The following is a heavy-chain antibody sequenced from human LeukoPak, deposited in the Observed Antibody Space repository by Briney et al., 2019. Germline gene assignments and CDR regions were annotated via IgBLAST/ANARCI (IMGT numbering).Heavy chain of an antibody. Sequence: SETLSLTCTVSGGSLSRYYWSWIRQPPGPGLEGIAYIYYSGNTNYHPSLKSRVTISIDTSKNQFSLILSSVTAADTAVYYCARHQRGSCTSTSCYEFDNWGQGTLVTVSS. J-gene: IGHJ4*02. CDR1: GGSLSRYY. V-gene: IGHV4-59*08. CDR3: ARHQRGSCTSTSCYEFDN. CDR2: IYYSGNT. D-gene: IGHD2-2*01.